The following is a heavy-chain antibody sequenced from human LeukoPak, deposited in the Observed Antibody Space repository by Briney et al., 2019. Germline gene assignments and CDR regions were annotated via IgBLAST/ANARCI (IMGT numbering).Heavy chain of an antibody. J-gene: IGHJ3*02. D-gene: IGHD3-3*01. V-gene: IGHV4-59*01. CDR3: ASLTIFGVVTAFDI. CDR2: IYYSGST. CDR1: GGPISSYY. Sequence: SETLSLTCTVSGGPISSYYWSWIRQPPGKGLEWIGYIYYSGSTNYNPSLKSRVTISVDTSKNQFSLKLSSVTAADTAVYYCASLTIFGVVTAFDIWGQGTMVTVSS.